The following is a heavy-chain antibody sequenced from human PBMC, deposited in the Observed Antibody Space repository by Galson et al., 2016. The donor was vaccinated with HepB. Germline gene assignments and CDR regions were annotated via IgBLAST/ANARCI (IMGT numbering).Heavy chain of an antibody. D-gene: IGHD1-14*01. CDR3: ATTSFIAGAFDI. CDR1: GASISSYY. CDR2: IYYSGST. V-gene: IGHV4-59*01. Sequence: ETLSLTCTVSGASISSYYWSWIRQPPGKGLEWIGYIYYSGSTYYNPSLKSRVTISVDTSKNQFSLNLTSVTAADTAVYFCATTSFIAGAFDIWGLGTKVTVSS. J-gene: IGHJ3*02.